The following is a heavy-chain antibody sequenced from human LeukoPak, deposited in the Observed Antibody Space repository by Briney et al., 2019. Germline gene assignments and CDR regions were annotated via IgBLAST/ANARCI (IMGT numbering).Heavy chain of an antibody. Sequence: PGGSLRLSCAASGFTLSTYEMNWVRQAPGKGLEWVSYITTSGSTMYYADSVKGRFTISRDNAKNSLYLQMNSLRAEDTAVYYCARRGYYDTSGYLFDYWGLGTLVTVSS. J-gene: IGHJ4*02. D-gene: IGHD3-22*01. CDR1: GFTLSTYE. CDR2: ITTSGSTM. CDR3: ARRGYYDTSGYLFDY. V-gene: IGHV3-48*03.